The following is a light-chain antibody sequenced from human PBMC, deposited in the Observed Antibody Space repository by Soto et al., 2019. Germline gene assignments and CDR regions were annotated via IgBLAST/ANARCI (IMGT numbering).Light chain of an antibody. J-gene: IGLJ2*01. CDR2: DVN. CDR1: SSDIGAYNY. V-gene: IGLV2-14*01. CDR3: SSYTSTSVV. Sequence: QSVLTQPASVSGSPGQSITISCTGTSSDIGAYNYVSWYQQHPGKAPKVIIYDVNNRPSGVSNRFSGSKSGNTASLTISGLQAEDEADYYCSSYTSTSVVFGGGTKLTVL.